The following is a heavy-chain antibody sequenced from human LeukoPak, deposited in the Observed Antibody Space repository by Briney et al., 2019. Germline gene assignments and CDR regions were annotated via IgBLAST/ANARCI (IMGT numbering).Heavy chain of an antibody. CDR1: GGTFSSYA. Sequence: GASVKVSCKASGGTFSSYAISWVRQAPGQGLEWMGGIIPIFGTANYAQKFQGRVTITADESTSTAYMELSSLRSEDTAVYYCARTLSGSYRTFDYWGQGTLVTVSS. V-gene: IGHV1-69*01. D-gene: IGHD1-26*01. J-gene: IGHJ4*02. CDR2: IIPIFGTA. CDR3: ARTLSGSYRTFDY.